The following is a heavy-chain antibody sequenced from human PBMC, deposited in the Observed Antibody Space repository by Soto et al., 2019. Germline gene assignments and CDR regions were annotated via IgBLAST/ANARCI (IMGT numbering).Heavy chain of an antibody. CDR2: IYSGGST. J-gene: IGHJ4*02. V-gene: IGHV3-53*01. Sequence: VGSLRLSCAVSGFTVRSNSMSWVRQGPGKGLECVSAIYSGGSTYFADSVKGRFTISRDNSKNTLYLQMNSLRAEDTAVYYCARGLGRAYYDSSSYFHLDYWGQGTLVTVSS. D-gene: IGHD3-22*01. CDR1: GFTVRSNS. CDR3: ARGLGRAYYDSSSYFHLDY.